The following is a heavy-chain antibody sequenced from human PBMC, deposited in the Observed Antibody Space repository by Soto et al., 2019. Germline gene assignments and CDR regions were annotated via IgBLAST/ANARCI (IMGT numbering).Heavy chain of an antibody. Sequence: QVQLQESGPGLVKPSQTLSLTCTVSGGSISSGGYYWSWIRQHPGKGLEWIGYIYYSGGTYYNPSLKSRVTISVDTSKNQFSLKLSSVTAADTAVYYCARDPQQASSYYYYGMDVWGQGTTVTVSS. J-gene: IGHJ6*02. CDR1: GGSISSGGYY. CDR3: ARDPQQASSYYYYGMDV. D-gene: IGHD6-13*01. CDR2: IYYSGGT. V-gene: IGHV4-31*03.